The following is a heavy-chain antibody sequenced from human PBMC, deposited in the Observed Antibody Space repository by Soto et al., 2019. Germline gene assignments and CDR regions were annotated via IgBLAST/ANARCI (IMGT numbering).Heavy chain of an antibody. D-gene: IGHD3-22*01. CDR1: GYTFTSYA. Sequence: QVQLVQSGAEVKKPGASVKVSCKASGYTFTSYAMHWVRQAPGQRLEWMGWINAGNGNTKYSQKCQGGGTVAGDTSARTADMELSSLRTEGTAVYYCGRGERDYDSSGDPRFHWGEGTRVAVSS. J-gene: IGHJ4*02. CDR3: GRGERDYDSSGDPRFH. V-gene: IGHV1-3*01. CDR2: INAGNGNT.